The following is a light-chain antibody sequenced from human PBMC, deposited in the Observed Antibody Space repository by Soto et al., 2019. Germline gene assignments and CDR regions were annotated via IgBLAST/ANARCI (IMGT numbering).Light chain of an antibody. CDR2: EVS. Sequence: QSALTQPASVSGAPGQSITISCTGTSSDGGDYQLVPWYQQHLGKAPKLIIYEVSKRPSGLSTRFSGSKSGNTASLTIAGLPAEDEDDYYRCSDTSSSAWVFGGGTQLTVL. J-gene: IGLJ3*02. CDR3: CSDTSSSAWV. V-gene: IGLV2-23*02. CDR1: SSDGGDYQL.